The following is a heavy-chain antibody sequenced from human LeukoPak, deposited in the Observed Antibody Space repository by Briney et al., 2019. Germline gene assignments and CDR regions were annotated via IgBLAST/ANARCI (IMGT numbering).Heavy chain of an antibody. CDR3: ARDETNGFDS. J-gene: IGHJ5*01. V-gene: IGHV3-21*01. CDR1: GFPFSNYN. Sequence: GGSLRLSWGASGFPFSNYNMTWVRQAPGEGREGVSSINSRSTYIFYADSVMGRFTISRDNAKNSLFLQMNSLRAEDTAVYYCARDETNGFDSWGQGTLVTVSS. D-gene: IGHD1-14*01. CDR2: INSRSTYI.